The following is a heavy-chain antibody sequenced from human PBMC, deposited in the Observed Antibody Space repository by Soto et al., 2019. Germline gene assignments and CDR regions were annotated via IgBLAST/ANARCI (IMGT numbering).Heavy chain of an antibody. J-gene: IGHJ4*02. V-gene: IGHV3-33*01. CDR1: GFPFSSYG. CDR3: ARSGG. D-gene: IGHD6-19*01. Sequence: QVHLVESGGGVVQPGRSLRLSCTASGFPFSSYGMHWVRQASDKGLEWVAVIWYDGSNKYYADSVKGRFTISSDNSKNMLYLQLNSLRADDTAVYYCARSGGWGQGTLVTVSS. CDR2: IWYDGSNK.